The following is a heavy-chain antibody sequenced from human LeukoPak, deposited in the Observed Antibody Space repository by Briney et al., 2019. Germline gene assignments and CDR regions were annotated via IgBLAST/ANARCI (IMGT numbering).Heavy chain of an antibody. CDR1: GFTFSSYW. D-gene: IGHD3-22*01. Sequence: PGGSLRPSCAASGFTFSSYWVSWVRQAPGKGLEWVANIKQDGSEKYYVDSVKGRFTISRDNAKNSLYLQMNSLRAEDTAVYYCAREGYYDSSGYYDYWGQGTLVTVSS. CDR3: AREGYYDSSGYYDY. CDR2: IKQDGSEK. V-gene: IGHV3-7*01. J-gene: IGHJ4*02.